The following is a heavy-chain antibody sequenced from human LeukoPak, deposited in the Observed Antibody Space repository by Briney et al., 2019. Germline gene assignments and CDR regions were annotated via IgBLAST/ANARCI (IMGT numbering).Heavy chain of an antibody. CDR3: ARDMTWELPTDDAFDI. D-gene: IGHD1-26*01. CDR1: GFTFSSYS. J-gene: IGHJ3*02. CDR2: ISSSSSYI. Sequence: GGSLRLSCAASGFTFSSYSMNWVRQAPGKGMEWVSSISSSSSYIYYGDSVKGRFTIYRDNAKNSLYLQMNSLRAEDTAVYYCARDMTWELPTDDAFDIWGQGTMVTVSS. V-gene: IGHV3-21*01.